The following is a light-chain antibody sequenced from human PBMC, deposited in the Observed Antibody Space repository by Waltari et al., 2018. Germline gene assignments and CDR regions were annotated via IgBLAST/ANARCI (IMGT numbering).Light chain of an antibody. CDR1: DIASKR. J-gene: IGLJ2*01. V-gene: IGLV3-21*04. CDR3: QVWHTGTNHVV. CDR2: YNS. Sequence: SYVLTQPPSVSVAPGMTARIPCEGTDIASKRFHRYQQRPGQAPVLVMYYNSDRPSGIPERFSGSNSENTATLTITRVEAGDEADYYCQVWHTGTNHVVFGGGTKLTVL.